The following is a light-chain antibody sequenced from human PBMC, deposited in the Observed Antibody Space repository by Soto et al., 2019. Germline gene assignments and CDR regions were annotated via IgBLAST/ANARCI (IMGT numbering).Light chain of an antibody. Sequence: EIVLTQSPGILSLSPGERATLSCRASQSVSSNYLVWFQQKPGQAPRLVIYDASTRATGIPDRFIGSGSGTDFTLTISGLEPEDFAVYYCYQFGSAPLTFGGGTKVDIK. V-gene: IGKV3-20*01. J-gene: IGKJ4*01. CDR2: DAS. CDR3: YQFGSAPLT. CDR1: QSVSSNY.